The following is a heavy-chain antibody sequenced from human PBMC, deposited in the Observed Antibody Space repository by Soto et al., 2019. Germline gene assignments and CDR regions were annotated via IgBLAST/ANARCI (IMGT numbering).Heavy chain of an antibody. CDR2: ISSSGNTI. D-gene: IGHD3-16*01. Sequence: LRLSCAASGFTFSSYEMNWVRQAPGKGLEWVSYISSSGNTIYYADSVKGRFTISRDNAKNSLYLQMNSLRAEDTAVYYCATYRWGSSIDYWGQATLVTVSS. CDR3: ATYRWGSSIDY. J-gene: IGHJ4*02. V-gene: IGHV3-48*03. CDR1: GFTFSSYE.